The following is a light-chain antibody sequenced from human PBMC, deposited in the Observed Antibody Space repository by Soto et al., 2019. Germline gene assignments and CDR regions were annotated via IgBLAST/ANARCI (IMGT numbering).Light chain of an antibody. J-gene: IGKJ1*01. CDR2: GAS. V-gene: IGKV3-20*01. CDR3: QQYATSRWT. Sequence: ETVLTQSPGILSLSPGERATLSCRASQSVASAYLAWYQQKPGQAPRLLMYGASSRATGIPDRFSGSGSGTDITLTISRLEPEDYAVYYCQQYATSRWTFGQGTKVEIK. CDR1: QSVASAY.